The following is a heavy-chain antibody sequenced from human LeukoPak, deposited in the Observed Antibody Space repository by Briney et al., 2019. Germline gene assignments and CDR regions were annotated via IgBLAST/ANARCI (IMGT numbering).Heavy chain of an antibody. D-gene: IGHD6-13*01. J-gene: IGHJ4*02. CDR1: GGSISSSSYY. V-gene: IGHV4-39*07. Sequence: SETLSLTCTVSGGSISSSSYYWGWIRQPPGKGLEWIGSIYYSGSTYYNPSLKSRVTISVDTSKNQFSLKLSSVTAADTAVYYCARDRSAAGNLDYWGQGALVTVSS. CDR2: IYYSGST. CDR3: ARDRSAAGNLDY.